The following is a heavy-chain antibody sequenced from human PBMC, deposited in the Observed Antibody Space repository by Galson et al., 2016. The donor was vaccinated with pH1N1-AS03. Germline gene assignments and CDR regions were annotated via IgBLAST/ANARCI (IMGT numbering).Heavy chain of an antibody. Sequence: SLRLSCAAPGFTFSNYAMNWVRQAPGKGLEWVSGVRGSDGTTHYADSVKGRFTISRDTSKSTLYLQMNGLRAEDTAIYYCAKTIAARLYCSDSWGQGTLVTVSS. D-gene: IGHD6-6*01. CDR3: AKTIAARLYCSDS. CDR1: GFTFSNYA. CDR2: VRGSDGTT. V-gene: IGHV3-23*01. J-gene: IGHJ4*02.